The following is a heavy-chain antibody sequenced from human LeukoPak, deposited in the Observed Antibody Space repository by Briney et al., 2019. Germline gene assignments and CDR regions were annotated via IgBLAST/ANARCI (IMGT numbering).Heavy chain of an antibody. V-gene: IGHV4-34*01. D-gene: IGHD6-13*01. J-gene: IGHJ4*02. Sequence: SETLSLTCAVYGGSFSGYYWSWIRQPPGKGLEWIGEISHSGSTNYNPSLKSRVTISVDTSKNQFSLKLSSVTAANTAVYYCARSGGIGPREVRFDYWGQGTLVTVSS. CDR1: GGSFSGYY. CDR2: ISHSGST. CDR3: ARSGGIGPREVRFDY.